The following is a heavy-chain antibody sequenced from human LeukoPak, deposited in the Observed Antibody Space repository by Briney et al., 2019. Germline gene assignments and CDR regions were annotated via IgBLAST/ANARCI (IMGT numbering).Heavy chain of an antibody. CDR2: INPNSGGT. V-gene: IGHV1-2*06. D-gene: IGHD3-10*01. Sequence: ASVKVSCKASGYSFTSYGISWVRQAPGQGLEWMGRINPNSGGTNYAQKFQGRVTMTRYTSISTAYMELSRLRSDDTAVYYCARAGYGSGSYWSNYWGQGTLVTVSS. CDR1: GYSFTSYG. CDR3: ARAGYGSGSYWSNY. J-gene: IGHJ4*02.